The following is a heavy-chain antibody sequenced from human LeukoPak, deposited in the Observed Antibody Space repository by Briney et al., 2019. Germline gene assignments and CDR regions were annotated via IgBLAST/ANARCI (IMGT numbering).Heavy chain of an antibody. CDR2: IWYDGSNK. D-gene: IGHD3-10*01. V-gene: IGHV3-33*01. CDR3: ERYGSVSRPLDY. J-gene: IGHJ4*02. CDR1: GFAFSSYG. Sequence: PGRSLRLSCAGSGFAFSSYGIHWVRQAPGKGLEWVTVIWYDGSNKYYADSVKGRFTISRDNYKNMVYLQMNSLTAEDTAVYYCERYGSVSRPLDYWGQGTLVTVSS.